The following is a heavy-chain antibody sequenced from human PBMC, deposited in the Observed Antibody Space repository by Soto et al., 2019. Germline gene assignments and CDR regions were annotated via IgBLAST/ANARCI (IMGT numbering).Heavy chain of an antibody. CDR1: GFKFSDYH. D-gene: IGHD3-3*01. J-gene: IGHJ6*02. CDR3: ACVAPTIFAAQFHHNLVDV. CDR2: ISSSGSYT. V-gene: IGHV3-11*06. Sequence: QVQLVQSGGGLVKPGGSLRLSCAASGFKFSDYHMSWIRQAQGKGLEWISYISSSGSYTTYTDSVKGRFTISRDNARSSLYLQMDSLRGEDTAVYYCACVAPTIFAAQFHHNLVDVWGQGTTVTVAS.